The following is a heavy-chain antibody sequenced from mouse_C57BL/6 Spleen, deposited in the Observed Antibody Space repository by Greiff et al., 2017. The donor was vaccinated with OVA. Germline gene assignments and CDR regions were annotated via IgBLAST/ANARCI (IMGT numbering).Heavy chain of an antibody. Sequence: QVQLQQSGAELVRPGTSVKVSCKASGYAFTNYLIEWVKQRPGQGLEWIGVINPGGGGTNYNEKFKGKATLTADKSSSTAYMQLSSLTSEDSAVYCCARKGTSMVTTEWGQGTTLTVSS. CDR1: GYAFTNYL. J-gene: IGHJ2*01. CDR3: ARKGTSMVTTE. CDR2: INPGGGGT. V-gene: IGHV1-54*01. D-gene: IGHD2-2*01.